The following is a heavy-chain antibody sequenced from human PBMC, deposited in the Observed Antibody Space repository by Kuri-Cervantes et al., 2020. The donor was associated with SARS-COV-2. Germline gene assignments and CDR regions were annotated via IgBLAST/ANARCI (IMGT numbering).Heavy chain of an antibody. V-gene: IGHV3-23*01. Sequence: GESLKISCAASGFTFSSYAMSWVRQAPGKGLEWVSAISGSGGSTYYADSVKGRFTISRDNSKNTLYLQMNSLGAEDTAVYYCARQEDYDFWGGETYGMDVWGQGTTVTVAS. D-gene: IGHD3-3*01. CDR3: ARQEDYDFWGGETYGMDV. CDR1: GFTFSSYA. J-gene: IGHJ6*02. CDR2: ISGSGGST.